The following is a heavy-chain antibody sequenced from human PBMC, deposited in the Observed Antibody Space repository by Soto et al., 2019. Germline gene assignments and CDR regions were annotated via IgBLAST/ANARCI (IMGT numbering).Heavy chain of an antibody. CDR1: GYSITDGGYS. Sequence: SETLSLTCFVSGYSITDGGYSCSWIRQPPGKGLEWLGYIYRTGNTHYSPSLKSRVSISQDRSKNQFSLELTSVTAADTAVYYCARGDYQYSIDYWGQGTLVTVSS. J-gene: IGHJ4*02. CDR2: IYRTGNT. V-gene: IGHV4-30-2*01. D-gene: IGHD2-2*01. CDR3: ARGDYQYSIDY.